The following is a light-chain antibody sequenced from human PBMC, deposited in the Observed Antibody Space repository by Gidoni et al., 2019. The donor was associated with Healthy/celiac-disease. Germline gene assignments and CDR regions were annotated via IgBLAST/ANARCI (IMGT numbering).Light chain of an antibody. V-gene: IGKV3-15*01. Sequence: EIVMTQSPATLSVSPGERATLSCRSSQSVSSNLAWYPQKPGQAPRLLIHGPSTRATGIPARFSGSGSGTEFTPTISSLQSEDFAVYYCQQYNNWRTFGQGTKVEIK. CDR1: QSVSSN. CDR2: GPS. CDR3: QQYNNWRT. J-gene: IGKJ1*01.